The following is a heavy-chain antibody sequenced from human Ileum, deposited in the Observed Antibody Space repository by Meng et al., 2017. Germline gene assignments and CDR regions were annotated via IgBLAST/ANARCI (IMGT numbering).Heavy chain of an antibody. J-gene: IGHJ4*01. D-gene: IGHD3/OR15-3a*01. CDR3: TRCYGDWFSGDH. Sequence: QGKLVEFGGGAVKPGGSLRLSCVTSGFTFTSHGLHWVRQDPGKGLEWVAVIWYDGSKEYYADSVKGRFTISRDDSKNTIYLQMNYLRAEDTAVYYCTRCYGDWFSGDHWGRGTLVTVSS. CDR2: IWYDGSKE. V-gene: IGHV3-33*01. CDR1: GFTFTSHG.